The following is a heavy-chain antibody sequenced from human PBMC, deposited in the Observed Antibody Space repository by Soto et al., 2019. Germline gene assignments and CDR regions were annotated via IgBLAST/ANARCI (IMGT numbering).Heavy chain of an antibody. CDR1: GYSFTSYW. J-gene: IGHJ6*02. CDR2: IDPSDSYT. D-gene: IGHD2-2*01. V-gene: IGHV5-10-1*01. Sequence: PGESLKISCKGSGYSFTSYWISWVRQMPGKGLEWMGRIDPSDSYTNYSPSFQGHVTISADKSISTAYLQWSSLKASDTAMYYCARETVVVPAAPLGYYYYGMDVWGQGTTVTVSS. CDR3: ARETVVVPAAPLGYYYYGMDV.